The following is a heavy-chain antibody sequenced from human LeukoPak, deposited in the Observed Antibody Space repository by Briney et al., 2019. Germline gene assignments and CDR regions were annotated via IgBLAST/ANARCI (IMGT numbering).Heavy chain of an antibody. CDR3: ARASRMVRGENWFDP. CDR1: GYTFTSYG. Sequence: ASVKVSCKASGYTFTSYGISWVRQAPGQGLEWMGWISAYNGNTNYAQKLQGRVTMTTDTSTSTAYMELRSLRSDDTAVYYCARASRMVRGENWFDPLGPGNPGHRLL. CDR2: ISAYNGNT. V-gene: IGHV1-18*04. J-gene: IGHJ5*02. D-gene: IGHD3-10*01.